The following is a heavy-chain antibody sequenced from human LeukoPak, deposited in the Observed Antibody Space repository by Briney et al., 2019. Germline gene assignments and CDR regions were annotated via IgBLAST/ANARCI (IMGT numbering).Heavy chain of an antibody. J-gene: IGHJ4*02. V-gene: IGHV3-23*01. CDR1: GFTFSSYA. D-gene: IGHD3-22*01. CDR3: AKDLSYYDSSGYY. CDR2: ISGRGGST. Sequence: GGSLRLSCAASGFTFSSYAMSWVRQARGKGGEWVSAISGRGGSTYYAVSVKGRFTISRDNSKNTLYLQMNSLRAEDTAVYYCAKDLSYYDSSGYYWGQGTLVTVSS.